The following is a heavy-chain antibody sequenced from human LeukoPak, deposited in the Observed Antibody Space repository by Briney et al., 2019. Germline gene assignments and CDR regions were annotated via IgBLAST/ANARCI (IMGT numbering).Heavy chain of an antibody. CDR1: GFTFSSYS. V-gene: IGHV3-21*01. CDR3: ARVALKYCSSTSCYAGDY. D-gene: IGHD2-2*01. Sequence: GGSLRLSCAASGFTFSSYSMNWVRQAPGKGLEWVSSISSSSSYIYYADSVKGRFTISRDNAKNSLYLQMNSLRAEDTAVYYRARVALKYCSSTSCYAGDYWGQGTLVTVSS. J-gene: IGHJ4*02. CDR2: ISSSSSYI.